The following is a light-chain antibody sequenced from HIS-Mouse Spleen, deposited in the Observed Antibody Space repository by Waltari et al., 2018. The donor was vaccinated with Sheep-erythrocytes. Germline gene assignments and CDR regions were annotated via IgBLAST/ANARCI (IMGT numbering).Light chain of an antibody. CDR2: GKN. CDR1: SLRSYY. J-gene: IGLJ2*01. Sequence: SSELTQDPAVSVALGQTVRITCQGDSLRSYYASWYQQKPGQAPVLVIYGKNNRPSGSPDRFSGSSSGNTASLTITGAQAEDEADYYCNSRDSSGNLVFGGGTKLTVL. V-gene: IGLV3-19*01. CDR3: NSRDSSGNLV.